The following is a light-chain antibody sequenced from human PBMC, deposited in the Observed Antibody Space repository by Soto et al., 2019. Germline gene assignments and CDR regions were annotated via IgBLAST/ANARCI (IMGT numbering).Light chain of an antibody. CDR3: SSYTSISLWV. Sequence: QSVLTQPASVSGSPGQSITISCTGTSSDIGGYEYVSWYQQHPGKAPKLMIYEVNNRPSGVSNRFSGSTAGNTASLTISGLQAEDEANYYCSSYTSISLWVFGGGTKLTVL. V-gene: IGLV2-14*01. CDR1: SSDIGGYEY. J-gene: IGLJ3*02. CDR2: EVN.